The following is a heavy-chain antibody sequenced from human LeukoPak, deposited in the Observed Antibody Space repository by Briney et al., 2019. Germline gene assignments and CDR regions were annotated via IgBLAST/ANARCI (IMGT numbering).Heavy chain of an antibody. CDR1: GYTFTRYG. Sequence: ASVNVSFLASGYTFTRYGSRSVRQAHGQRLERMAWISAYSGNTNYAQKLQGRVTMTTDTATRIAYMEVRSLRSDDTSVYYCARDGDYFYGSGSYRDYWGQGTLVTVSS. D-gene: IGHD3-10*01. V-gene: IGHV1-18*04. CDR3: ARDGDYFYGSGSYRDY. J-gene: IGHJ4*02. CDR2: ISAYSGNT.